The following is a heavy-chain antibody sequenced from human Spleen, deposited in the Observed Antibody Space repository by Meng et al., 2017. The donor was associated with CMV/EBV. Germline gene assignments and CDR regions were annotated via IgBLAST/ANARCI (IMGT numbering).Heavy chain of an antibody. D-gene: IGHD3-22*01. J-gene: IGHJ3*01. Sequence: GESLKISCAASGFTFSAYSMNWVRQAPGKGLEWVSSISTTSSYIYYADSMKGRFTISRDKAKNSLYLQMNSLRPEDMALYYCAKALTPRRLFTTNDAFDVWGQGTLVTVSS. CDR2: ISTTSSYI. V-gene: IGHV3-21*04. CDR1: GFTFSAYS. CDR3: AKALTPRRLFTTNDAFDV.